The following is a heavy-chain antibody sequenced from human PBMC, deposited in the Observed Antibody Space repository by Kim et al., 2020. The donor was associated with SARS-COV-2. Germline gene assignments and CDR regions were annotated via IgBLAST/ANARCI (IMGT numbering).Heavy chain of an antibody. CDR3: ARDLSDYYDSSCYYYTNGMDV. J-gene: IGHJ6*02. V-gene: IGHV4-61*02. CDR2: IYTSGST. Sequence: SETLSLTCTVSGGSISSGSYYWSWIRQPAGKGLEWIGRIYTSGSTNYNPSLKSRVTISVDTSKNQFSLKLSSVTAADTAVYYCARDLSDYYDSSCYYYTNGMDVWGQGTTVTVSS. CDR1: GGSISSGSYY. D-gene: IGHD3-22*01.